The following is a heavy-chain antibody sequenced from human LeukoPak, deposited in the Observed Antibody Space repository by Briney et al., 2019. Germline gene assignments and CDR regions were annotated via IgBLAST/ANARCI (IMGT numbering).Heavy chain of an antibody. CDR2: ISGSGGST. Sequence: PGGSLRLSCAASGFTFSSYAVSWVRQAPGKGLEWVSNISGSGGSTYSADSVKGRFTISRDNSKNTLYLQMNSLRAEDTALYYCAKDRSCTNDICHGDFDYWGQGTLVTVSS. J-gene: IGHJ4*02. CDR1: GFTFSSYA. CDR3: AKDRSCTNDICHGDFDY. V-gene: IGHV3-23*01. D-gene: IGHD2-8*01.